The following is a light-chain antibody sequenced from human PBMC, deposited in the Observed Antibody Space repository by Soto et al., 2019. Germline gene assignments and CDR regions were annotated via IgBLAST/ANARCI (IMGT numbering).Light chain of an antibody. CDR2: EDN. J-gene: IGLJ3*02. CDR1: SGSIASNY. Sequence: NFMLTQPHSVSESPGKTVIISCTRSSGSIASNYVQWYQQRPGSSPTTVIYEDNQRPSGVPDRFSGSIDSSSNSASLTISGLATEDEADYYCQSYDANNQVFGGGTKLTVL. V-gene: IGLV6-57*01. CDR3: QSYDANNQV.